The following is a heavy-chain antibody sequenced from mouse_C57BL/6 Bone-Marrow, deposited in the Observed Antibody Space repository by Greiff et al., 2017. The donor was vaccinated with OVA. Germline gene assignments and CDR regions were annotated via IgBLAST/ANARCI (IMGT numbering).Heavy chain of an antibody. V-gene: IGHV2-2*01. D-gene: IGHD3-3*01. Sequence: VKLQESGPGLVQPSQSLSITCTVSGFSLTSYGVHWVRQSPGKGLEWLGVICRGGSTNYNAAFISRLSIGKDNSKSQVFFKMHRLQADDTAIYYCARRRARYAMDYWGQGTSVTVSS. J-gene: IGHJ4*01. CDR1: GFSLTSYG. CDR2: ICRGGST. CDR3: ARRRARYAMDY.